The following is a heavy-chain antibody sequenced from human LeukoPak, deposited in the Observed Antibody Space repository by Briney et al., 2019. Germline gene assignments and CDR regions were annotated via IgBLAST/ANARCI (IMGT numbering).Heavy chain of an antibody. V-gene: IGHV3-48*03. CDR3: ARRHFYYYGMDV. J-gene: IGHJ6*02. CDR1: GFTFNTYE. CDR2: ISSGGSSI. Sequence: PGRSLRLSCAASGFTFNTYEMNWVRQAPGKGLEWVSYISSGGSSIYYADSVKGRFTISRDNAKNSLYLQMNSLRAEDTAVYYCARRHFYYYGMDVWGQGTTVTVSS. D-gene: IGHD3-3*02.